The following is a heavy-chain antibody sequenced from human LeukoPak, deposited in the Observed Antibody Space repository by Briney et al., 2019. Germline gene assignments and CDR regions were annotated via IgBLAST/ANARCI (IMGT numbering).Heavy chain of an antibody. CDR3: ARDDNDAFDI. Sequence: GGSLRLSCAASGFTFDDYAMHWVRQAPGKGLEWVSGISWNSGSIGYADSVKGRFTISRDNAKNSLYLQMNSLRAEDTAVYYCARDDNDAFDIWGQGTMVTVSS. CDR2: ISWNSGSI. J-gene: IGHJ3*02. CDR1: GFTFDDYA. V-gene: IGHV3-9*01. D-gene: IGHD1-14*01.